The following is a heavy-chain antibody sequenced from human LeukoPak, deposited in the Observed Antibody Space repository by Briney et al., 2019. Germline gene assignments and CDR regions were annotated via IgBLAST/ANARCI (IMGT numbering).Heavy chain of an antibody. CDR2: ISGSGGST. D-gene: IGHD3-10*01. V-gene: IGHV3-23*01. CDR3: AKGDGSGSYRLFDY. CDR1: GFTFSSYA. J-gene: IGHJ4*02. Sequence: GGSLRLSCAASGFTFSSYAMSWVRQAPGKGLEWVSAISGSGGSTYYADSVKGRFTISRDNSKSTLYLQMNSLRAEDTAVYYCAKGDGSGSYRLFDYWGQGTLVTVSS.